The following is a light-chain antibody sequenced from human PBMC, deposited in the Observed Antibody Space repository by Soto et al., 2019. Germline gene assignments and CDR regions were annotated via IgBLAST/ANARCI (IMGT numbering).Light chain of an antibody. J-gene: IGKJ3*01. CDR2: AAS. CDR3: QNYDSAPFT. CDR1: QGISNY. V-gene: IGKV1-27*01. Sequence: DIQMTQSPSSLSASVGDRVTITCRASQGISNYLAWYQQKPGKVPKLLIYAASTLQSGVPSRFSGSGSGTAFTLTIGSLQPEDVATYYCQNYDSAPFTFGPGTQVGI.